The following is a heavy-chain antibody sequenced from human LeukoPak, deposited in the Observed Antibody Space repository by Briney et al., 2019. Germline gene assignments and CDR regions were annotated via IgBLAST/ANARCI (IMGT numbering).Heavy chain of an antibody. CDR2: IYYSGST. Sequence: SETLSLTCTVSGGSISSYYWSWIRQPPGKGLEWIGYIYYSGSTNYNPSLKSRVTISVDTSKNQFSLKLSSVTAADTAVYYCARHRGIAGIDYWGQGTLVTVSS. D-gene: IGHD1-14*01. CDR1: GGSISSYY. J-gene: IGHJ4*02. CDR3: ARHRGIAGIDY. V-gene: IGHV4-59*08.